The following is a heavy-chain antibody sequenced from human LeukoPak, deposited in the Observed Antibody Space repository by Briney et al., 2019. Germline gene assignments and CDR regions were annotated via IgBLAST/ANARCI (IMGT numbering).Heavy chain of an antibody. V-gene: IGHV1-8*01. CDR1: GYTFTSYD. Sequence: ASVKVSCMASGYTFTSYDINWVRQATGQGLEWMGWMNPNSGNTGYAQKFQGRVTMTRNTSISTAYMELSSLRSEDTAVYYCARGVNRRSNNNWFDPWGQGTLVTVSS. D-gene: IGHD3-16*02. CDR3: ARGVNRRSNNNWFDP. J-gene: IGHJ5*02. CDR2: MNPNSGNT.